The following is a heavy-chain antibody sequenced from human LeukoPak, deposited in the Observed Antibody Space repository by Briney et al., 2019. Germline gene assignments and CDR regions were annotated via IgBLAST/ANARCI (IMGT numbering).Heavy chain of an antibody. J-gene: IGHJ4*02. Sequence: SETLSLTCAVYGGSFSGYYWSWIRQPPGKGLEWIGEINHSGSTNYNPSLKSRVTISVDTSKSQFSLKLSSVTAADTAVYYCAAGTYESSVWGQGTLVTVSS. V-gene: IGHV4-34*01. CDR3: AAGTYESSV. CDR1: GGSFSGYY. D-gene: IGHD6-13*01. CDR2: INHSGST.